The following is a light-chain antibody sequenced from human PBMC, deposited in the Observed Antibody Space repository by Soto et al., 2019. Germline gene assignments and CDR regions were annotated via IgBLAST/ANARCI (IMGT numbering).Light chain of an antibody. J-gene: IGLJ1*01. Sequence: QSALTQPASVSGSPGQSIIISCIGSSSDGGGYKYVSWYQQNPDKAPKLIIYQVSNRPSGVSNRFSGSKAGNTASLTIFGLHAEHKAASYCISNTNSDTNVFAPAPKVPV. CDR2: QVS. V-gene: IGLV2-14*01. CDR1: SSDGGGYKY. CDR3: ISNTNSDTNV.